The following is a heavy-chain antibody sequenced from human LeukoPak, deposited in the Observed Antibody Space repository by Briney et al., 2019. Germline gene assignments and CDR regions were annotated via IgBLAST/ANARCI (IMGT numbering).Heavy chain of an antibody. J-gene: IGHJ3*02. CDR3: AGTYYYDSSGSYRAFDI. D-gene: IGHD3-22*01. Sequence: SVKVSCKASGGTFSSYAISWVRQAPGQGLEWMGGIIPIFGTANYAQKFQGRVTITTDESTSTAYMELSSLRSEDTAVYYCAGTYYYDSSGSYRAFDIWGQGTMDTVSS. CDR1: GGTFSSYA. CDR2: IIPIFGTA. V-gene: IGHV1-69*05.